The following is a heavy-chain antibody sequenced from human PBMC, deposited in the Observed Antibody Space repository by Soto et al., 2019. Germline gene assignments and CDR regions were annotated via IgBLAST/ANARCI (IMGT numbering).Heavy chain of an antibody. D-gene: IGHD3-10*01. Sequence: QVQLEQSGAEVKKPGSSVKVSCKASGGTLSDHGVAWLRQAPGQGLEWMGGTIPVFNTAKYAQKFQGRVTVTADKFTNIAYMELSSLRSEDTAFYFCARGVYGSGNYYTGLSAFDIWGQGTMVIVYS. CDR2: TIPVFNTA. V-gene: IGHV1-69*06. CDR1: GGTLSDHG. J-gene: IGHJ3*02. CDR3: ARGVYGSGNYYTGLSAFDI.